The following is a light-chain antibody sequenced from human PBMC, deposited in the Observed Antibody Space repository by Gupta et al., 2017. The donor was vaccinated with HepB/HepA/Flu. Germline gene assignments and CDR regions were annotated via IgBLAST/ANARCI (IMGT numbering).Light chain of an antibody. CDR2: VDS. V-gene: IGLV3-21*03. J-gene: IGLJ2*01. CDR3: QVWDTSSDHVV. Sequence: SYVLTQPPSVPVAPGKTARITCGGNNIGSKSVHWYQQKPGQAPVLVVYVDSDRPSGIPERFSGSNSGNTATLTISRVEVGDEADYYCQVWDTSSDHVVFGGGTKLTVL. CDR1: NIGSKS.